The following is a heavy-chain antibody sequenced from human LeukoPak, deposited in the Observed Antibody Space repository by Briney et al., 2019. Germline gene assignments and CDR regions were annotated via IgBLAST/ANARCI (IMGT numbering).Heavy chain of an antibody. V-gene: IGHV1-69*13. D-gene: IGHD3-10*01. J-gene: IGHJ4*02. CDR2: IIPIFGTA. CDR3: ARLIMVRGVKRDY. Sequence: PVKVSCKASGGTFSSYAISWVRQAPGQGLEWMGGIIPIFGTANYAQKFQGRVTITADESTSTAYMELSSLRSEDTAVYYCARLIMVRGVKRDYWGQGTLVTVSS. CDR1: GGTFSSYA.